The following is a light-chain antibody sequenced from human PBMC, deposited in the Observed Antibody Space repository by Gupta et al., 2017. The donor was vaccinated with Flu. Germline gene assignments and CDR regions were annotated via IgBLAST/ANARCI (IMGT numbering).Light chain of an antibody. Sequence: QTVVTQEPSFSVSPVGTVTLTCGLSSGSVSTSYYPSWYQQTPGPAPRTLIYSTNTRSSGVPDRFAGSILGTNAVTNITGAQADDEAYYYCVLYTSSGIWVFGGGTKLTVI. CDR2: STN. V-gene: IGLV8-61*01. CDR1: SGSVSTSYY. CDR3: VLYTSSGIWV. J-gene: IGLJ3*02.